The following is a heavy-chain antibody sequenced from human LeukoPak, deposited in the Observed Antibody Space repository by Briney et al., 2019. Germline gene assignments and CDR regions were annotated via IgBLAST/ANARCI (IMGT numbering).Heavy chain of an antibody. CDR2: MNPNSGNS. V-gene: IGHV1-8*01. CDR1: GYTFTNYD. J-gene: IGHJ4*02. CDR3: AREGLDY. Sequence: ASVKVSCKASGYTFTNYDINWVRQATGQGLEWMGYMNPNSGNSAYAQKFQGRVTITTDASISTAHMELSGLRSEDTALYYCAREGLDYWGQGTLVTVSS.